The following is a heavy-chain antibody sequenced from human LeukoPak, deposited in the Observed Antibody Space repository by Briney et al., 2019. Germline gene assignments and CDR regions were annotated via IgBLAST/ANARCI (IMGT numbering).Heavy chain of an antibody. J-gene: IGHJ4*02. D-gene: IGHD3-22*01. Sequence: GGSLRLSCAASEFTFSNYWMHWVRQAPGKGLVWVSNISPDGRTTNYADSGKGLFTISRDNAKNTLHLQMNSLRVEDTAVYYCAGYYSGSSGYVHYWGQGTLVTVSS. V-gene: IGHV3-74*01. CDR2: ISPDGRTT. CDR3: AGYYSGSSGYVHY. CDR1: EFTFSNYW.